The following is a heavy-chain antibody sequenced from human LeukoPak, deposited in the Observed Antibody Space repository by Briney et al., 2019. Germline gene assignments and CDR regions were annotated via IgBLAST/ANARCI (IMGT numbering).Heavy chain of an antibody. J-gene: IGHJ5*02. CDR3: ASGSSGYDP. CDR2: VHTTGST. Sequence: SETLSLTCTVSGGSITNSYWSWIRQPAGKRLEWIGRVHTTGSTNYNPSFMSRVTVSIDTSKTQFSLKLASVTAADTAVYFCASGSSGYDPWGQGTLVTVSS. CDR1: GGSITNSY. V-gene: IGHV4-4*07. D-gene: IGHD5-12*01.